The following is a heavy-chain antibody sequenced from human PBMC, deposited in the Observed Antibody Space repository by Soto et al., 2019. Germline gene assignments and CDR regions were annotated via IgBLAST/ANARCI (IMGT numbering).Heavy chain of an antibody. V-gene: IGHV1-18*01. J-gene: IGHJ6*02. Sequence: GASVKVSCKASGYTFTNSISTWVRQAPGQGLEWMGWISAYNGNRQYAQKLQGRVTMTTESSTSTAYMELRSLTSDDTALYFCARNHDFWVGRGGGMDVWGQGTTVTVSS. D-gene: IGHD3-3*01. CDR2: ISAYNGNR. CDR3: ARNHDFWVGRGGGMDV. CDR1: GYTFTNSI.